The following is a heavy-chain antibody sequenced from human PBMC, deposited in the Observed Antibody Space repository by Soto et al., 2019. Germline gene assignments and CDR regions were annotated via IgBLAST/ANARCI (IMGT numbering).Heavy chain of an antibody. CDR1: GYTFTSYA. J-gene: IGHJ6*02. Sequence: QVQLVQSGAEVKKPGASVKVSCKASGYTFTSYAMHWVRQAPGQRLEWMGWINAGNGNTKYSQKFQGRVTITRDTSASTAYMELSSLRSEDTAVYYCAALYYYDSSGQETYYYYGMDVWGQGTTVTVSS. CDR3: AALYYYDSSGQETYYYYGMDV. V-gene: IGHV1-3*01. D-gene: IGHD3-22*01. CDR2: INAGNGNT.